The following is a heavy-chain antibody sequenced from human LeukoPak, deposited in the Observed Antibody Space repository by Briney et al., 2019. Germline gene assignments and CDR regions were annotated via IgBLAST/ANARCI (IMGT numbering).Heavy chain of an antibody. V-gene: IGHV3-30*02. D-gene: IGHD3-16*01. CDR3: AKDSNWAFDY. CDR2: IRKDGSDK. J-gene: IGHJ4*02. CDR1: GFTFSRNG. Sequence: GRSLRLSCGASGFTFSRNGMHWVRQVAGKGLEWVTYIRKDGSDKYYADSVKGRFTISRDSSKNMVYLQMNSLRVEDTALYYCAKDSNWAFDYWGQGTLVRVSS.